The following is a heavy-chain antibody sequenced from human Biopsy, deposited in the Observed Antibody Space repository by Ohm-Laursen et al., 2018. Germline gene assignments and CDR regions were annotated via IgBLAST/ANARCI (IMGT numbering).Heavy chain of an antibody. Sequence: PPGTLSLTCTVSGGFISTYYWNWIRQPAGKALVWIGRIYNTGSTNYNPSLQSRVTMSVDTSKNQFSLKMSSVTAADTAVYYCARDLTYYENSGYGAFDMWGQGTMVTVSS. CDR3: ARDLTYYENSGYGAFDM. V-gene: IGHV4-4*07. CDR2: IYNTGST. D-gene: IGHD3-22*01. J-gene: IGHJ3*02. CDR1: GGFISTYY.